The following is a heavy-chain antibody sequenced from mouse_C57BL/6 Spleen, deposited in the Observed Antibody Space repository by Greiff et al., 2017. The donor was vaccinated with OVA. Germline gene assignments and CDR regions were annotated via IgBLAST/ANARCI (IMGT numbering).Heavy chain of an antibody. D-gene: IGHD2-3*01. Sequence: VQLKESGPELVKPGASVKISCKASGYSFTGYYMNWVKQSPEKSLEWIGEINPSTGGTTYNQKFKAKATLTVDKSSSTAYMQLKSLTSEDSAVYYCARGGGLYDGYPFAYWGQGTLVTVSA. CDR1: GYSFTGYY. J-gene: IGHJ3*01. CDR2: INPSTGGT. CDR3: ARGGGLYDGYPFAY. V-gene: IGHV1-42*01.